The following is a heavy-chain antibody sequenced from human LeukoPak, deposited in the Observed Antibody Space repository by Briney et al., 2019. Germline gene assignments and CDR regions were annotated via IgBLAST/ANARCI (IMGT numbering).Heavy chain of an antibody. J-gene: IGHJ2*01. CDR2: IYHSGST. CDR1: GYSISSDNY. V-gene: IGHV4-38-2*02. D-gene: IGHD6-19*01. CDR3: ARDPSSGRYWYFDL. Sequence: PSETLSLTCTVSGYSISSDNYWGWIRQPPGKGLEWIGYIYHSGSTYYNPSLKSRVTISVDRSKNQFSLKLSSVTAADTAVYYCARDPSSGRYWYFDLWGRGTLVTVSS.